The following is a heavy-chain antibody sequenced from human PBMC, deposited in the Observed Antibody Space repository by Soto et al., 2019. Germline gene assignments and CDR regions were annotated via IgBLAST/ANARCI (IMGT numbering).Heavy chain of an antibody. D-gene: IGHD3-16*01. V-gene: IGHV4-30-4*01. CDR3: ARGVRVLNWFDP. CDR2: IYYSGST. Sequence: PSETLSLTCTVSGGSISSGDYYWSWIRQPPGKGLEWIGYIYYSGSTYYNPSLKSRVTISVDTSKNQFSLKLSSVTAADTAVYYCARGVRVLNWFDPWGQGTLVTVSS. CDR1: GGSISSGDYY. J-gene: IGHJ5*02.